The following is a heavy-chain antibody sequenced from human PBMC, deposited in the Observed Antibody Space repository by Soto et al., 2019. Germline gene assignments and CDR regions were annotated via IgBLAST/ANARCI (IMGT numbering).Heavy chain of an antibody. J-gene: IGHJ2*01. D-gene: IGHD6-19*01. CDR3: ARHTGYTSGWQTTHWSVDL. CDR2: IIPILGIA. CDR1: GGTFSSYT. V-gene: IGHV1-69*02. Sequence: QVQLVQSGAEVKKPGSSVKVSCKASGGTFSSYTISWVRQAPGQGLEWMGRIIPILGIANYAQKFQGRVTITADKSMSIAYMEPSSLRSEDTAVYYCARHTGYTSGWQTTHWSVDLWGRGTLVTVSS.